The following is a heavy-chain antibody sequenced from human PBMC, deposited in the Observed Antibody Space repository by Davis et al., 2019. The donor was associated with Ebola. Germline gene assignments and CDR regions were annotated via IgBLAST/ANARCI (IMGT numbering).Heavy chain of an antibody. CDR3: ARSPTPQLWFLFDF. Sequence: SETLSLTCTVSGASISTSSFYWGWVRQPPGKGLEWLGTIYYSGSTYYNPSLKSRVTISVDTSKNQFSLKLSSVTAADTAVYYCARSPTPQLWFLFDFWGQGTLVTVSS. J-gene: IGHJ4*02. CDR1: GASISTSSFY. V-gene: IGHV4-39*01. CDR2: IYYSGST. D-gene: IGHD5-18*01.